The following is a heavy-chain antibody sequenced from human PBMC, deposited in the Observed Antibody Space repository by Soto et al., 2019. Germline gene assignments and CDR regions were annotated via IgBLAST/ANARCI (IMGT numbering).Heavy chain of an antibody. CDR1: GFTFSSYA. CDR2: ISYDGSNK. J-gene: IGHJ2*01. CDR3: ARPLWRNDYNWGYFDL. Sequence: QVQLVESGGGVVQPGRSLRLSCADSGFTFSSYAMHWVRQAPGKGLEWVAVISYDGSNKYYADSVKGRFTISRDNSKNTLYLQMNSLRAEDTAVYYCARPLWRNDYNWGYFDLWGRGTLVTVSS. D-gene: IGHD4-4*01. V-gene: IGHV3-30-3*01.